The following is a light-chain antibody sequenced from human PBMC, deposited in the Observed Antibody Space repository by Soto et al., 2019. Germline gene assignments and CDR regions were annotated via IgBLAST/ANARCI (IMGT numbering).Light chain of an antibody. CDR1: SSDVGGYNY. CDR2: DVS. J-gene: IGLJ2*01. Sequence: QSVLTQPASVSGSPGQSITISCTGTSSDVGGYNYVSWYQHHPGKAPKLMIFDVSDRPSGVSNPFSGSKSGNTAYLTISVLQAEDEADYYCSSYTSSNTVLFGGGTQLTVL. V-gene: IGLV2-14*03. CDR3: SSYTSSNTVL.